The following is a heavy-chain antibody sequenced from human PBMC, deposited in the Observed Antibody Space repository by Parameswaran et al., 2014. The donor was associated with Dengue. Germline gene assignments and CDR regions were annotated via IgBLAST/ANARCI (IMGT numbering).Heavy chain of an antibody. Sequence: RWIRQPPGKGLEWIGEINHSGSTNYNPSLKSRVTISVDTSKNQFSLKLSSVTAADTAVHYCARTRISERDLRWVGFDYWGQGTLVTVSS. D-gene: IGHD2-21*01. CDR2: INHSGST. V-gene: IGHV4-34*01. CDR3: ARTRISERDLRWVGFDY. J-gene: IGHJ4*02.